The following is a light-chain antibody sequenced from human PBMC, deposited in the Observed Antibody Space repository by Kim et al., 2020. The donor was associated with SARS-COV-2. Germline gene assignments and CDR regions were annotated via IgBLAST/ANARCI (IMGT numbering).Light chain of an antibody. Sequence: VSPGERATLSGRASQSVDSDLVWYQQKPGQAPRLLIYDASTRATAIPGRFSGHGSGTEFTLTINSLQSEDFAVYYCQQYHNWPRTFGQGTKVDIK. CDR3: QQYHNWPRT. CDR2: DAS. J-gene: IGKJ1*01. V-gene: IGKV3-15*01. CDR1: QSVDSD.